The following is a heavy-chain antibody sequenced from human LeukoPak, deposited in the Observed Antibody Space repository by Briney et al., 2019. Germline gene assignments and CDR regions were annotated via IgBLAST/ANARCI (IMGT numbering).Heavy chain of an antibody. CDR2: INPSGGST. Sequence: ASVKVSCKASGYTFTSYYMHLVRQAPGQGLEWMGIINPSGGSTSYAQKFQGRVTMTRDTSTSTVYMELSSLRSEDTAVYYCASERGPDELISSWGQGTLVTVSS. CDR3: ASERGPDELISS. D-gene: IGHD3-10*01. J-gene: IGHJ4*02. V-gene: IGHV1-46*01. CDR1: GYTFTSYY.